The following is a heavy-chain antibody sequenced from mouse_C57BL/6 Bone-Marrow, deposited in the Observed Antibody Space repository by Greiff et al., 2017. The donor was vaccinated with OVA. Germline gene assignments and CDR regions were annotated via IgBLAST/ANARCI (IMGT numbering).Heavy chain of an antibody. CDR3: ARHTTVVARGGYFDV. Sequence: EVNVVASGGGLVQPGGSLPLSCAASVFTFSDYYLYLFRQTPEQRLAWVAYISNGGGSTFYPDTVKGRFTISSYNAKNTLYLQMSRLKSEDTDMYYCARHTTVVARGGYFDVWGTGTTVTVSS. V-gene: IGHV5-12*01. CDR1: VFTFSDYY. CDR2: ISNGGGST. D-gene: IGHD1-1*01. J-gene: IGHJ1*03.